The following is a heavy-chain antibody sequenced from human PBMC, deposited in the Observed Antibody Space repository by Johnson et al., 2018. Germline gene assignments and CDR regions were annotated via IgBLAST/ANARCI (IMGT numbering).Heavy chain of an antibody. D-gene: IGHD1-26*01. Sequence: VQLVETGGGVVQPGRSLRLSCAASGFTFSSYGMHWVRQAPGKGLEWVAVIWFDGSIKYYGDAVKGRFTISRDNSKNTLYLQMNSLRAEDTAVYYCARGRGGRTLYYYYGMDVWGQGTTVTVSS. CDR2: IWFDGSIK. CDR3: ARGRGGRTLYYYYGMDV. J-gene: IGHJ6*02. CDR1: GFTFSSYG. V-gene: IGHV3-33*08.